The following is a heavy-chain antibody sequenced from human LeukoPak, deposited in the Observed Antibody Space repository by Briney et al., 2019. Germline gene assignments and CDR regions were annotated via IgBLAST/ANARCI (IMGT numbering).Heavy chain of an antibody. CDR2: INHSGST. D-gene: IGHD3-3*01. J-gene: IGHJ5*02. CDR1: GGSFSGYY. Sequence: SETLSLTCAVYGGSFSGYYWSWIRQPPGKGLEWIGEINHSGSTNYNPSLKSRVTISVDTSKNQFSLKLSSVTAANTAVYYCASAHRRVTTIFGVVIIRTPGWFDPWGQGTLVTVSS. CDR3: ASAHRRVTTIFGVVIIRTPGWFDP. V-gene: IGHV4-34*01.